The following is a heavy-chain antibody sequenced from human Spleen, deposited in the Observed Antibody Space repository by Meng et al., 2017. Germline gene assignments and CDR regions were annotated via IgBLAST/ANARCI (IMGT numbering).Heavy chain of an antibody. Sequence: GSLRLSCAVYGGSFSGYYWSWIRQPPGKGLEWIGEINHSGSTNYNPSLKSRVTISVDTSKNQFSLKLSSVTAADTAVYYCARGYHVVASSWIHRAGPGGLDYWGQGTLVTVSS. CDR3: ARGYHVVASSWIHRAGPGGLDY. CDR2: INHSGST. CDR1: GGSFSGYY. D-gene: IGHD5-18*01. V-gene: IGHV4-34*01. J-gene: IGHJ4*02.